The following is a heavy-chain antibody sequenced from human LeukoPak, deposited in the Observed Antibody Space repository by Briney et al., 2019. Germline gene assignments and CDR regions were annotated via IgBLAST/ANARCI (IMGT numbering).Heavy chain of an antibody. J-gene: IGHJ4*02. CDR1: GYIFTDYY. CDR2: INPNSGGT. D-gene: IGHD1-1*01. V-gene: IGHV1-2*06. Sequence: GASVKVSCKASGYIFTDYYMHWVRQAPGQELGWMGRINPNSGGTNYAQKFQGRVTMTRDTSISTAYMELSRLRSDDTAVYYCAREGVDWNHSVYYFDYWGQGTLVTVSS. CDR3: AREGVDWNHSVYYFDY.